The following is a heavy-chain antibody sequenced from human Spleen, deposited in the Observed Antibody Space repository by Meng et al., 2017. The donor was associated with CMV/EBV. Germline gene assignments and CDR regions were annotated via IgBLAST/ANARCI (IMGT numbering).Heavy chain of an antibody. D-gene: IGHD3-3*01. Sequence: GESLKISCAASGFTFSSYAMHWVRQAPGKGLEWVAVISYDGSNKYYADYVKGRFTISRDNSKNTMYLQMNSLRAEDTAVYYCAREHYDFWSGYYRGPPFDYWGQGTLVTVSS. CDR1: GFTFSSYA. V-gene: IGHV3-30-3*01. CDR2: ISYDGSNK. CDR3: AREHYDFWSGYYRGPPFDY. J-gene: IGHJ4*02.